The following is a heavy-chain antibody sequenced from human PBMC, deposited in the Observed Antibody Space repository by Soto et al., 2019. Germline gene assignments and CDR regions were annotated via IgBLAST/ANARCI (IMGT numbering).Heavy chain of an antibody. CDR2: IVVGSGNT. Sequence: SVKVSCKASGFTFTSSAVRWVRQARGQRLEWIGWIVVGSGNTNYAQKFQERVTITRDMSTSTAYMELSSLRSEDTAVYYCAATIDTSYYYYGMDVWGQGTTVTVSS. CDR3: AATIDTSYYYYGMDV. D-gene: IGHD3-3*01. J-gene: IGHJ6*02. CDR1: GFTFTSSA. V-gene: IGHV1-58*01.